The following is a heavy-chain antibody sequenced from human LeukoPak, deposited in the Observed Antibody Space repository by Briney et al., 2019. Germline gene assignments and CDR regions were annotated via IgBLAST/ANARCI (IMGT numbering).Heavy chain of an antibody. J-gene: IGHJ4*02. CDR3: AKDLSRYSYGYPFDY. CDR1: GFTFSSYA. V-gene: IGHV3-23*01. CDR2: ISGSGGST. Sequence: GGSLRLSCAASGFTFSSYAMSWVRQAPGKGLEWVSAISGSGGSTYYADSVKGRFTISRDNSKNTLYLQMNSLRAEDTAVYYCAKDLSRYSYGYPFDYWGQGTLVTVSS. D-gene: IGHD5-18*01.